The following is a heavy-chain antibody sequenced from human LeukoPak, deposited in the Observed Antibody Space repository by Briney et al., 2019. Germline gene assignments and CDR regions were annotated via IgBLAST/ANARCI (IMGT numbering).Heavy chain of an antibody. D-gene: IGHD3-16*01. Sequence: APVKVSCKASGYTFTSYGISWVRQAPGQGLEWMGWISAYNGNTNYAQKLQGRVTMTTDTSTSTAYMELRSLRSDDTAVYYCASYVGYYYYYGMDVWGQGTTVTVSS. J-gene: IGHJ6*02. V-gene: IGHV1-18*01. CDR1: GYTFTSYG. CDR2: ISAYNGNT. CDR3: ASYVGYYYYYGMDV.